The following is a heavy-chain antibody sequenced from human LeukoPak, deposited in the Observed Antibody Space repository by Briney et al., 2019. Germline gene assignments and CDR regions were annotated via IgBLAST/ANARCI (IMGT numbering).Heavy chain of an antibody. CDR2: IYYSGST. Sequence: PSGTLSLTCAVSGGSISSSDWWSWVRQPPGKGLEWIGSIYYSGSTYYNPSLKSRVTISVDTSKNQFSLKLSSVTAADTAVYYCARRGMQPLFDYWGQGTLVTVSS. CDR3: ARRGMQPLFDY. V-gene: IGHV4-39*01. J-gene: IGHJ4*02. D-gene: IGHD6-13*01. CDR1: GGSISSSDW.